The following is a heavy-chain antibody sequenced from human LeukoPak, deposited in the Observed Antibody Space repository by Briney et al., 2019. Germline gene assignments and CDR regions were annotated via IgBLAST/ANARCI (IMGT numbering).Heavy chain of an antibody. D-gene: IGHD6-13*01. CDR2: MNPNTGDT. Sequence: ASVKVSCKASGYTFTSYNINWVRQATGQGLEWMGWMNPNTGDTGYAQKFQGRVTMTRNTSISTAYMELSSLRSEDTAVYYCARLQLVLPSYYYYMDVWGKGTTVTVPS. CDR3: ARLQLVLPSYYYYMDV. J-gene: IGHJ6*03. CDR1: GYTFTSYN. V-gene: IGHV1-8*01.